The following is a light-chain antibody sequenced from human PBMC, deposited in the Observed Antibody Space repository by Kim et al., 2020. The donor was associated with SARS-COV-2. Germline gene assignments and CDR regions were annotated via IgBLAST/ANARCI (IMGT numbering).Light chain of an antibody. CDR3: SSYTSSYTFV. CDR2: DVT. V-gene: IGLV2-14*04. CDR1: SSDVGGYNF. J-gene: IGLJ1*01. Sequence: SITISCTGTSSDVGGYNFVSWYQQQPGKAPKFLIYDVTERPSGVSNRFSGSKSGNTASLTISGLQPEDEADYYCSSYTSSYTFVFGTGTKVTVL.